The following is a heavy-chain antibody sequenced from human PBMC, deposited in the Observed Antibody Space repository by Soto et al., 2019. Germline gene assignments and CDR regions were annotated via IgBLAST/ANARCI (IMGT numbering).Heavy chain of an antibody. CDR1: GGSFSGYY. D-gene: IGHD3-22*01. CDR3: ARDYYDSSGRPNIDY. CDR2: INHSGST. V-gene: IGHV4-34*01. Sequence: QVQLQQWGAGLLKPSETLSLTCAVYGGSFSGYYWSWLRQPPGKGLEWIGEINHSGSTNDTPSLKSRVTISVDTSKNQFSLKVSSVTAADTTVYYGARDYYDSSGRPNIDYWGHGTLVTVSS. J-gene: IGHJ4*01.